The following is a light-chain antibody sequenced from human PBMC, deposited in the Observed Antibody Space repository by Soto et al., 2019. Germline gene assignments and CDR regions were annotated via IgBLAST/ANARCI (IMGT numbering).Light chain of an antibody. CDR2: EVS. J-gene: IGLJ2*01. V-gene: IGLV2-8*01. Sequence: QSALTQPPSASGSPGQSVAISCTGTSSDVGGYKYVSWYQQHPGKAPKLMIYEVSERPSGVPDRFSGSKSGNTAFLTVSGLQAEDEADYFCSSYAGSNTAIFGGGTKLTVL. CDR3: SSYAGSNTAI. CDR1: SSDVGGYKY.